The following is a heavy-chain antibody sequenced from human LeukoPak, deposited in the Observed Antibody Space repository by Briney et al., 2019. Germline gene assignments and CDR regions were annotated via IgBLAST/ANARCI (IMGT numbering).Heavy chain of an antibody. CDR1: GGTISSYY. D-gene: IGHD3-10*01. J-gene: IGHJ3*02. CDR3: ARDRPRGAFDI. V-gene: IGHV4-59*01. CDR2: IYYSGST. Sequence: SETLSLTCTGSGGTISSYYWSWIRQPPGKGLEWIGYIYYSGSTNYNPSLKSRVTISVDTSKNQFSLKLSSVTAADTAVYYCARDRPRGAFDIWGQGTMVTVSS.